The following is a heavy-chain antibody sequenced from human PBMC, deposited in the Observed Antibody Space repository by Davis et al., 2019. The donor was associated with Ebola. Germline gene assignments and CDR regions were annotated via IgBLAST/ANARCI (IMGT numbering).Heavy chain of an antibody. CDR3: ARVRTGYYYDSSDSPSWFEP. J-gene: IGHJ5*02. V-gene: IGHV1-69*13. Sequence: SVKVSCKTSGDTFTSFGLSWLRQAPGQGLEWMGGIIPIFRSANYAQKFQGRVTITADESMRTAYMEMSSLTSEGTAIYYCARVRTGYYYDSSDSPSWFEPWGQGTLVTVSS. D-gene: IGHD3-22*01. CDR1: GDTFTSFG. CDR2: IIPIFRSA.